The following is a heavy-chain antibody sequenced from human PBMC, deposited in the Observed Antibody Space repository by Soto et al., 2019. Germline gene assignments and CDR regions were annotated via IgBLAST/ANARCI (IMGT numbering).Heavy chain of an antibody. CDR1: GYSFTSYW. D-gene: IGHD6-19*01. CDR3: ARRIKYSSGWYYFDY. Sequence: GASLKISCKGSGYSFTSYWIGWVRQMPGKGLEWMGIIYPGDSDTRYSPSFQGQVTISADKSISTAYLQWSSLKASDTAMYYCARRIKYSSGWYYFDYWGQGTLVTVSS. V-gene: IGHV5-51*01. CDR2: IYPGDSDT. J-gene: IGHJ4*02.